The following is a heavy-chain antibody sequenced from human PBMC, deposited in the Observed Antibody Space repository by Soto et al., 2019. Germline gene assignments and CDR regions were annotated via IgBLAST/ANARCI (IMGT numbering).Heavy chain of an antibody. CDR2: ISAYNGNT. V-gene: IGHV1-18*01. CDR1: GYTFTSFG. Sequence: QVQLVQSGAEVKKPGASVKVSCKASGYTFTSFGISWVRRAPGQGLEWMGWISAYNGNTNYAQKFQGRVIMTTDTSTSTDYMELRSLRSDDTAVYYCASMSSYGDYENWFDPWGQGTLVTVSS. D-gene: IGHD4-17*01. J-gene: IGHJ5*02. CDR3: ASMSSYGDYENWFDP.